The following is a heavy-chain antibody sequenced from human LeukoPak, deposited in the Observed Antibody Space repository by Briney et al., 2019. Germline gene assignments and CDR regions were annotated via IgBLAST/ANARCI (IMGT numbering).Heavy chain of an antibody. CDR2: INHSGST. D-gene: IGHD3-16*02. J-gene: IGHJ4*02. CDR3: ARGPGYYDYVWGSYRYKGYFDY. Sequence: PSETLSLTCAVSGGSFSGYYWSWIRQPPGKGLEWIGEINHSGSTNYNSSLKSRVTISVDTSKNQFSLKLSSVTAADTAVYYCARGPGYYDYVWGSYRYKGYFDYWGQGTLVTVSS. V-gene: IGHV4-34*01. CDR1: GGSFSGYY.